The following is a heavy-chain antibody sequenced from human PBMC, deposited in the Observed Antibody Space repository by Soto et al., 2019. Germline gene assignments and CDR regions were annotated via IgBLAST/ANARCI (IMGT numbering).Heavy chain of an antibody. CDR2: ISYDGSNK. J-gene: IGHJ4*02. CDR1: GFTFSSYG. D-gene: IGHD4-17*01. V-gene: IGHV3-30*18. Sequence: QVQLVESGGGVVQPGRSLRLSCAASGFTFSSYGMHWVLQAPGKGLEWVAVISYDGSNKYYADSVKGRFTISRDNSKNTLYLQMNSLRAEDTAVYYCAKDLRNYGDYDYWGQGTLVTVSS. CDR3: AKDLRNYGDYDY.